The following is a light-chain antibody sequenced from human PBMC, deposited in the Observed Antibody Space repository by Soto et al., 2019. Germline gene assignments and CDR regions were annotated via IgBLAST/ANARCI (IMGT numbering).Light chain of an antibody. V-gene: IGLV2-14*01. CDR3: SSYTSSSTLYV. J-gene: IGLJ1*01. CDR2: DVS. Sequence: QSVLTQPASVSGSPGQSITISCTGTSSDVGGYNYVSWYQQHPGKAPKRMIYDVSNRPSGVYNRFSGSKSGNTAFLTISGLQAEDEADYYCSSYTSSSTLYVFGTGTKVT. CDR1: SSDVGGYNY.